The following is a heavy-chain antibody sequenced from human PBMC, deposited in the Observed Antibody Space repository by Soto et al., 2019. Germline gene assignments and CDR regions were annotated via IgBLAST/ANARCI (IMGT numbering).Heavy chain of an antibody. V-gene: IGHV1-2*02. D-gene: IGHD6-19*01. J-gene: IGHJ4*02. Sequence: QVRLVQSGAVVKKTGASVKVSCKASGYTFTDYYIYWVRQAPGQALEWIGWINPRGGGTKYAQNFQGRVAVTTDTSLSTAYMELSSLRSDDTAQYYCARDLGTGWFYFDLWGQGTLVTVSA. CDR1: GYTFTDYY. CDR3: ARDLGTGWFYFDL. CDR2: INPRGGGT.